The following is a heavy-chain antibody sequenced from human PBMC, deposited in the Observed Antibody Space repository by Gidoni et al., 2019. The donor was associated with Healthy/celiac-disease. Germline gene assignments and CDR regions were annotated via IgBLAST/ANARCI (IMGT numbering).Heavy chain of an antibody. CDR2: ISYDGSNK. CDR3: ARDGYYYDSSGSHKSPILYFQH. J-gene: IGHJ1*01. V-gene: IGHV3-30-3*01. Sequence: QVQLVESGGGVVQPGRSLRLSCAASGFTFSSYAMHWVRQAPGKGLEWVAVISYDGSNKYYADSVKGRFTISRDNSKNTLYLQMNSLRAEDTAVYYCARDGYYYDSSGSHKSPILYFQHWGQGTLVTVSS. D-gene: IGHD3-22*01. CDR1: GFTFSSYA.